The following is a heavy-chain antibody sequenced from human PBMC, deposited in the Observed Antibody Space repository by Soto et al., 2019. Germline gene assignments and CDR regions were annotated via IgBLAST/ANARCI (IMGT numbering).Heavy chain of an antibody. CDR3: TLRQDTSRGPIY. Sequence: QGTLKESGPTLVKPTQTLTLTCSFSGFSLSTSGVGVGWIRQPPGRAPEWLALSTQYSPSLQSRLTFTKDTSKNQVVLTMTNMDPVDTATYYCTLRQDTSRGPIYWGQGIMVTVSS. CDR2: ST. CDR1: GFSLSTSGVG. J-gene: IGHJ4*02. D-gene: IGHD6-13*01. V-gene: IGHV2-5*01.